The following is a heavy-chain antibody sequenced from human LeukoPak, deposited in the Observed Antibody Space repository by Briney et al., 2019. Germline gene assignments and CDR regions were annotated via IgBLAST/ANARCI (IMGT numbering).Heavy chain of an antibody. CDR2: IRYDGSNK. CDR1: GFTFSTYA. V-gene: IGHV3-30*02. CDR3: AKDRCSGGSCYPNFDY. J-gene: IGHJ4*02. Sequence: GGSLRLSCAASGFTFSTYAMHWVRQAPGKGLEWAAFIRYDGSNKYYVDSVKGRFTISRDNSKNTLYLQMNSLRAEDTAVYYCAKDRCSGGSCYPNFDYWGQGTLVTVSS. D-gene: IGHD2-15*01.